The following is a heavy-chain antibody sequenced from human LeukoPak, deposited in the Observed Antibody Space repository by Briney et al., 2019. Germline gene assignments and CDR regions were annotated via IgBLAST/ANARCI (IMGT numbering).Heavy chain of an antibody. Sequence: GGSLRLSCAASGFTFSSYGMHWVRQAPGKGLEWVTFIRYDGTTTYYADSVKGRFTVSRDNSKNTVYLQMSSLKAEDTAIYYCAKEIFCTQTTCQGNDAFHIWGQGTVVTVSS. CDR2: IRYDGTTT. V-gene: IGHV3-30*02. CDR1: GFTFSSYG. D-gene: IGHD3-9*01. CDR3: AKEIFCTQTTCQGNDAFHI. J-gene: IGHJ3*02.